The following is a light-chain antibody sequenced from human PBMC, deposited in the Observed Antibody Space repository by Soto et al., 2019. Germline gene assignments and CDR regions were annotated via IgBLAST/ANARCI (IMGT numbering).Light chain of an antibody. Sequence: DIQVTQSPSTLSASVGDRVTITCRASQSISSWLAWYQQKPGKAPKLLIYDASSLKSGVPARFSGSGSGTEFTLTISSLQPDDFATYYCQQYNSYSWTFGHGTKVDIK. CDR1: QSISSW. CDR3: QQYNSYSWT. J-gene: IGKJ1*01. V-gene: IGKV1-5*01. CDR2: DAS.